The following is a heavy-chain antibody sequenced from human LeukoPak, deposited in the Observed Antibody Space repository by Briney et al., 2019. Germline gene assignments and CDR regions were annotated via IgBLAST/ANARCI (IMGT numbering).Heavy chain of an antibody. CDR2: ISTSGSTI. CDR3: ARGDGYKFYYFDY. D-gene: IGHD5-24*01. J-gene: IGHJ4*02. V-gene: IGHV3-48*04. CDR1: GFIFSNHG. Sequence: PGGSLRLSCAASGFIFSNHGMNWVRQAPGKGVEGVSYISTSGSTIYYADSMKGRFTISRDNAKNSLYLQMNSLRAEDTAVYYCARGDGYKFYYFDYWGQGTLVTVSS.